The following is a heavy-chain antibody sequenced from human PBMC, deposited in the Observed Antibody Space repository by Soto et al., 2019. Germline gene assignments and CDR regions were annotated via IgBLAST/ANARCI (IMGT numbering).Heavy chain of an antibody. CDR1: GYTFTSYA. V-gene: IGHV1-3*01. D-gene: IGHD3-10*01. Sequence: ASVKVSCKASGYTFTSYAMHWVRQAPGQRLEWMGWINAGNGNTKYSQKFQGRVTITRETSASTAYMELSSLRSEDTAVYYCARGVEVRGVNYYYYGMDVWGQGTTVTVSS. J-gene: IGHJ6*02. CDR3: ARGVEVRGVNYYYYGMDV. CDR2: INAGNGNT.